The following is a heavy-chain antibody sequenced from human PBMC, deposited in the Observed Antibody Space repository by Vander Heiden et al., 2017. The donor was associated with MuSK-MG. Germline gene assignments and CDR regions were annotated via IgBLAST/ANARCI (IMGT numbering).Heavy chain of an antibody. Sequence: QLQLQESGPGLVKPSETLSLTCTVSGCSISSSSYYWGWIRQPPGKGLEWIGSIYYSGSTYYNPSLKSRVTISVDTSKNQFSLKLSSVTAADTAVYYCARHAGKRAATLVYYYYYYGMDVWGQGTTVTVSS. D-gene: IGHD2-15*01. CDR3: ARHAGKRAATLVYYYYYYGMDV. CDR2: IYYSGST. J-gene: IGHJ6*02. V-gene: IGHV4-39*01. CDR1: GCSISSSSYY.